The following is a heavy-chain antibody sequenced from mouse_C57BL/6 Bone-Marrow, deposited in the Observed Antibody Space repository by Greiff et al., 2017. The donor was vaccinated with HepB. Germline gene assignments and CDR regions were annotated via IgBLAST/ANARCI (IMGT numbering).Heavy chain of an antibody. Sequence: HVQLQQSGAELVRPGASVTLSCKASGYTFTDYEMHWVKQTPVHGLEWIGAIDPETGGTAYNQKFKGKAILTADKSSSTAYMELRSLTSEDSAVYYCTTRAMDYWGQGTSVTVSS. CDR3: TTRAMDY. CDR2: IDPETGGT. V-gene: IGHV1-15*01. CDR1: GYTFTDYE. J-gene: IGHJ4*01.